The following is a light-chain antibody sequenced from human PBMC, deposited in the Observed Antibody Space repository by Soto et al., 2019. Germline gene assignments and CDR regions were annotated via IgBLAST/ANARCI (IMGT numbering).Light chain of an antibody. CDR2: DAS. V-gene: IGKV3-11*01. Sequence: EIVLTQSPATLSLSPGERATLSCRASQSVSSYLAWYQQKPGQAPRLLIYDASNRATGIPARFSGSGSGTDFTLTISSLEPEDFAVYYCLQRSNWPPTFGQGTRWIS. CDR3: LQRSNWPPT. J-gene: IGKJ1*01. CDR1: QSVSSY.